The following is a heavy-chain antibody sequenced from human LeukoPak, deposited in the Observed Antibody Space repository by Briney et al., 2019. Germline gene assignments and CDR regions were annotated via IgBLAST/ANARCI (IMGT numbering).Heavy chain of an antibody. CDR3: ARGHYGSGSYEARAFDI. D-gene: IGHD3-10*01. J-gene: IGHJ3*02. CDR2: ISGSGGST. CDR1: GFTFSSYA. Sequence: GGSLRLSCAASGFTFSSYAMSWVRQAPGKGLEWVSAISGSGGSTYYADSVKGRFTISRDNSKNTLYLQMNSLRAEDTAVYYCARGHYGSGSYEARAFDIWGQGTMVTVSS. V-gene: IGHV3-23*01.